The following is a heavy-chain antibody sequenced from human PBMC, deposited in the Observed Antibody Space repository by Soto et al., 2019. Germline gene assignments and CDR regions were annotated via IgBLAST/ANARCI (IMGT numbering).Heavy chain of an antibody. CDR3: ARDRGQLVPFDY. V-gene: IGHV4-61*01. D-gene: IGHD6-13*01. Sequence: SETPSLTFTVSDGSVSSGSYYWSWIRQPPGKGLEWIGYIYYSGSTTYNPSLKSRVTISLDTSKNQFSLKLSSVTAADTAVYYCARDRGQLVPFDYWGQGTLVTVSS. CDR1: DGSVSSGSYY. CDR2: IYYSGST. J-gene: IGHJ4*02.